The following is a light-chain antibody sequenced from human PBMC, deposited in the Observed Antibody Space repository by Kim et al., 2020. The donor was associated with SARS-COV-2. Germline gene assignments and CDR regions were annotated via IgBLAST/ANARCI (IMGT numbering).Light chain of an antibody. CDR2: GVS. CDR3: KQAYHSPRT. Sequence: LANRASNSYLNWVQQRPGKAPRLLIDGVSNLQCGVPARFSGSGAGTDFTLNIRRVEAEDFATYYCKQAYHSPRTFGQGTKVDIK. V-gene: IGKV1-39*01. J-gene: IGKJ1*01. CDR1: RASNSY.